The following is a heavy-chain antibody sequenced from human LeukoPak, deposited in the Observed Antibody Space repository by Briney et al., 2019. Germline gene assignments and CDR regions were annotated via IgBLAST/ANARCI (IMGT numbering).Heavy chain of an antibody. V-gene: IGHV1-3*03. D-gene: IGHD5-12*01. CDR2: INAGNGNT. CDR1: GYTFTSYA. CDR3: ARERQYSGYDWLVESGDNWFDP. Sequence: ASVKVSCKASGYTFTSYAMHWVRQAPGQRLEWMGWINAGNGNTKYSQEFQGRVTITRDTSASTAYMELSSLRSEDTAVYYCARERQYSGYDWLVESGDNWFDPWGQGTLVTVSS. J-gene: IGHJ5*02.